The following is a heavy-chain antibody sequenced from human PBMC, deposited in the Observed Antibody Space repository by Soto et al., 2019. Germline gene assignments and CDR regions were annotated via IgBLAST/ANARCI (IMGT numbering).Heavy chain of an antibody. Sequence: PGGSLRLSCAASGFTVSSDYMSWVRQAPGKGLEWVSVIYSGGSTYYADSVKGRFTISRDNSKNTLYLQMNSLRAEDTAVYYCARDYYDSSGYYSFDYWGQGTLVTVSS. CDR1: GFTVSSDY. D-gene: IGHD3-22*01. CDR2: IYSGGST. J-gene: IGHJ4*02. CDR3: ARDYYDSSGYYSFDY. V-gene: IGHV3-53*01.